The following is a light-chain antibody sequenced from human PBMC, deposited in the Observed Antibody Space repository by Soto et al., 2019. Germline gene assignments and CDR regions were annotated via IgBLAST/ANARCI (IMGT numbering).Light chain of an antibody. CDR1: SSNIGDNP. Sequence: QSVLTQPPSASGTPGQRVTISCSGSSSNIGDNPVNWYQQVPGAAPKLLIYINDQRPSGVPDRFSGSKSGTSASLAISGLQPEDEADYYCFLSYDGGRRVFGTGTKVTVL. V-gene: IGLV1-44*01. CDR3: FLSYDGGRRV. J-gene: IGLJ1*01. CDR2: IND.